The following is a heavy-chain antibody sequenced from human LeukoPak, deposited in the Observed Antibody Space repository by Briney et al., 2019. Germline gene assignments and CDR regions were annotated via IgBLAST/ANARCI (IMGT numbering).Heavy chain of an antibody. Sequence: PSETLSLTCTVSGGSISSYYWSWIRQPAGKGLEWIGRIYTSGSTNYNPSLKSRVTISVDRSKNQFSLKLSSVTAADTAVYYCARSYCSSTSCYPFDAFDIWGQGTMVTVSS. CDR1: GGSISSYY. CDR3: ARSYCSSTSCYPFDAFDI. D-gene: IGHD2-2*01. J-gene: IGHJ3*02. CDR2: IYTSGST. V-gene: IGHV4-4*07.